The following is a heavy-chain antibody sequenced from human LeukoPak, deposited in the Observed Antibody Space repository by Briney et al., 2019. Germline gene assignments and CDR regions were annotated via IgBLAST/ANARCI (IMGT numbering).Heavy chain of an antibody. CDR2: ISGSADIT. CDR3: ARDPSSGYYLGYDAFDI. Sequence: GGSLRLSCAASGFTFSTYAMSWVRQAPGKGLEWVSGISGSADITYYTDSVKGRFSISRDNSKNTLYLQMNSLRAEDTAVYYCARDPSSGYYLGYDAFDIWGQGTMVTVSS. V-gene: IGHV3-23*01. CDR1: GFTFSTYA. D-gene: IGHD3-22*01. J-gene: IGHJ3*02.